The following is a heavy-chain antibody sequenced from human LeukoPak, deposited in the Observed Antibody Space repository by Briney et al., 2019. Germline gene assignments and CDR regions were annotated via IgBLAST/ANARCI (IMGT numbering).Heavy chain of an antibody. CDR2: INPSGGST. Sequence: ASVRVSCKASGYTFTSYYMHWVRQAPGQGLEWMGIINPSGGSTSYAQKFQGRVTMTRDTSTSTVYMELSSLRSEDTAVYYCASHLSTRGYSGYKPGFDYWGQGTLVTVSS. J-gene: IGHJ4*02. CDR1: GYTFTSYY. D-gene: IGHD5-12*01. CDR3: ASHLSTRGYSGYKPGFDY. V-gene: IGHV1-46*01.